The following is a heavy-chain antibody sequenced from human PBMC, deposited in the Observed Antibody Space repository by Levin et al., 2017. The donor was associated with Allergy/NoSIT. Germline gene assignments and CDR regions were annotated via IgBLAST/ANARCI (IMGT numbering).Heavy chain of an antibody. CDR3: ARDPLSPILDDYGDL. CDR1: GGSFSGYY. V-gene: IGHV4-34*01. CDR2: INHSGST. D-gene: IGHD2-15*01. Sequence: PSETLSLTCGVYGGSFSGYYWNWIRQPPGKGLEWIGEINHSGSTNYNPSLKSRVTISVDTSKNQFSLKLSSVTAADTAVYYCARDPLSPILDDYGDLWGQGTLVTVSS. J-gene: IGHJ4*02.